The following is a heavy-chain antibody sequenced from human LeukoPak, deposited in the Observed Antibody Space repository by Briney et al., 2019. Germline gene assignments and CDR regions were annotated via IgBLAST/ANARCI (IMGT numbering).Heavy chain of an antibody. D-gene: IGHD2-2*01. V-gene: IGHV3-23*01. CDR3: AKDSLIVVVPDNWFDP. CDR2: ISGSGGST. J-gene: IGHJ5*02. Sequence: GGPLRLSCAASGFTFSSYSMNWVRQAPGKGLEWVSAISGSGGSTYYADSVKGRFTISRDNSKNTLYLQMNSLRAEDTAVYYCAKDSLIVVVPDNWFDPWGQETLVTVSS. CDR1: GFTFSSYS.